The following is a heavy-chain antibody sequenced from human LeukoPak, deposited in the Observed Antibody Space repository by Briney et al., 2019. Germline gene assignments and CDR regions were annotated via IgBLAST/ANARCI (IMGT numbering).Heavy chain of an antibody. Sequence: ASVKVSCKASGYTFTSYGISWVRQAPGQGLEWMGWMNPNSGNTGYAQKFQGRVTITRNTSISTAYMELSSLRSEDTAVYYCARGYSYGKDTIYYYYYYMDVWGKGTTVTVSS. CDR3: ARGYSYGKDTIYYYYYYMDV. J-gene: IGHJ6*03. V-gene: IGHV1-8*03. CDR1: GYTFTSYG. CDR2: MNPNSGNT. D-gene: IGHD5-18*01.